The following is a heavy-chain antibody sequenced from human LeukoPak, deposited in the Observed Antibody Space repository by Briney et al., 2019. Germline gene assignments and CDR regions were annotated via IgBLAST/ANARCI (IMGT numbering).Heavy chain of an antibody. Sequence: GGSLRLSCAASGFTFDDYAMHWVRQAPGKGLEWVSGISWNSGSIGYADSVKGRFTISRDNAKNSLYLQMNSLRAEDTAVYYCARRLVPDYWGQGTLVTVSS. D-gene: IGHD6-19*01. J-gene: IGHJ4*02. CDR1: GFTFDDYA. CDR2: ISWNSGSI. V-gene: IGHV3-9*01. CDR3: ARRLVPDY.